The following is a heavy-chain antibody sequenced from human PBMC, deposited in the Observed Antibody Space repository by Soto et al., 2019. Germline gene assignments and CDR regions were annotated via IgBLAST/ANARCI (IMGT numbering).Heavy chain of an antibody. V-gene: IGHV1-3*01. CDR1: GYTFTSYA. D-gene: IGHD3-22*01. J-gene: IGHJ4*02. CDR3: TTGLSNGYYNFDY. CDR2: INAGNGNT. Sequence: ASVKVSCKASGYTFTSYAMHWVRQAPGQRLEWMGWINAGNGNTKYSQKFQGRITISRDHSKDTLYLQMNSLKTEDTAVYYCTTGLSNGYYNFDYWGQGTPVTVS.